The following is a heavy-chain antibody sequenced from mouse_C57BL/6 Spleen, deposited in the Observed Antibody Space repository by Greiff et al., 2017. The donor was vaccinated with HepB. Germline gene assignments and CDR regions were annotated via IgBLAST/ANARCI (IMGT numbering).Heavy chain of an antibody. V-gene: IGHV1-26*01. CDR3: ARWFDY. Sequence: EVQLQQSGPELVKPGASVKISCKASGYTFTDYYMNWVKQSHGKSLEWIGDINPNNGGTSYNQEFKGKATLTVDKSSSTAYMELRSLTSEDSAVYYCARWFDYWGQGTTLTVSS. D-gene: IGHD2-2*01. CDR2: INPNNGGT. J-gene: IGHJ2*01. CDR1: GYTFTDYY.